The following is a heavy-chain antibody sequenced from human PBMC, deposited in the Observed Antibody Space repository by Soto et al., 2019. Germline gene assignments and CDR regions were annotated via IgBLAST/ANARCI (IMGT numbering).Heavy chain of an antibody. D-gene: IGHD6-19*01. Sequence: GGSLRLSCAASGFTFSSHAMSWVRQAPGKGLEWVSAISGSGGSTYYADSVKGRFTISRDNSKNTLYLQMNSLRAEDTAVYYCAKDPSGWYYFDYWGQGTLVTVSS. CDR1: GFTFSSHA. CDR2: ISGSGGST. V-gene: IGHV3-23*01. CDR3: AKDPSGWYYFDY. J-gene: IGHJ4*02.